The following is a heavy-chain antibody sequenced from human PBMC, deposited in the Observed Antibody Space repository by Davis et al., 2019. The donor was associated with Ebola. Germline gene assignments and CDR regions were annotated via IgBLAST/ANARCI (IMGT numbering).Heavy chain of an antibody. J-gene: IGHJ6*02. V-gene: IGHV4-4*02. CDR1: GGSISSSNW. CDR3: ARVVAAANYYYGMDV. Sequence: SETLSLTCAVSGGSISSSNWWRGVRQPPGKGLEWIGELYHSGSTNYNPSLKSRVTISVDKSKNQFSLKLSSVTAADTAVYYCARVVAAANYYYGMDVWCQGTTVTVSS. D-gene: IGHD2-15*01. CDR2: LYHSGST.